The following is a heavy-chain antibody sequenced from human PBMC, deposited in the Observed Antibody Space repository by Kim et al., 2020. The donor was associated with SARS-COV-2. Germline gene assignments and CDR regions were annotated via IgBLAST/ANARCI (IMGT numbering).Heavy chain of an antibody. D-gene: IGHD4-4*01. J-gene: IGHJ3*02. Sequence: GGSLRLSCAASGFTVSSNYMSWVRQAPGKGLEWVSVIYSGGSTYYADSVKGRFTISRDNSKNTLYLQMNSLRAEDTAVYYCYWGYSKGYDAFDIWGQGTMVTVSS. V-gene: IGHV3-53*01. CDR3: YWGYSKGYDAFDI. CDR2: IYSGGST. CDR1: GFTVSSNY.